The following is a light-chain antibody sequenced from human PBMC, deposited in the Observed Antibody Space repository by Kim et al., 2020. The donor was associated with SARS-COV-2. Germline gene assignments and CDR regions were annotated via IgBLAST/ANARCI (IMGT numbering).Light chain of an antibody. V-gene: IGKV1-39*01. Sequence: ASVGDRVTISCRASQSIDNYLNWYQQKPGEAPNLLIYAESALHTGVPSRFSGSGSGTHFTLTISSLQPEDFATYYCQKSYASPRTFGQGTKVDIK. CDR2: AES. CDR3: QKSYASPRT. CDR1: QSIDNY. J-gene: IGKJ1*01.